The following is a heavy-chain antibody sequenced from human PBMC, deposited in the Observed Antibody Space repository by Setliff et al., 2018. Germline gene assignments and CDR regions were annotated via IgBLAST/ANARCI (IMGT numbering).Heavy chain of an antibody. CDR3: ARDGLGAFSLRSMDV. V-gene: IGHV4-59*01. J-gene: IGHJ6*04. CDR2: IDYSGST. D-gene: IGHD3-3*02. Sequence: SETLSLTCTVSGGSINNYYWSWIRQSPGKGLEWIGYIDYSGSTNYNPSLKSRVTISLDTSKDQFSLQLSSVTAADTAVYYCARDGLGAFSLRSMDVWGKGTTVTVSS. CDR1: GGSINNYY.